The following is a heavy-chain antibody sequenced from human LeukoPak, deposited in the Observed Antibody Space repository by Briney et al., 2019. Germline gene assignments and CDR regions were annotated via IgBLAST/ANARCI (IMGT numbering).Heavy chain of an antibody. V-gene: IGHV4-31*03. CDR3: AISRSSGYSYGPPLS. D-gene: IGHD5-18*01. CDR1: GGSISSGGYY. CDR2: IYYSGST. Sequence: PSETLSRTCTVPGGSISSGGYYWSWIRQHPGKGLGWIGYIYYSGSTYSTQSLKSRVTISVDTSKTQFSLKLSSVTAPDTAVYYGAISRSSGYSYGPPLSWGQGTTVTVSS. J-gene: IGHJ6*02.